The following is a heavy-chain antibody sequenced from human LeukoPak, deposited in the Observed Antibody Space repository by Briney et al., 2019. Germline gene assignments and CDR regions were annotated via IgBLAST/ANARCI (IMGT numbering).Heavy chain of an antibody. CDR1: GYTFTSYY. D-gene: IGHD2-21*02. J-gene: IGHJ6*02. CDR3: AFQYCGGDCYSYYYYYGMDV. Sequence: ASVKVSCKASGYTFTSYYMHWVRQAPGQGLEWMGIINPSGGSTSYAQKFQGRVTMTRDTSTSTVYMELSSLRSEDTAVYYCAFQYCGGDCYSYYYYYGMDVWGQGTTVTVSS. CDR2: INPSGGST. V-gene: IGHV1-46*01.